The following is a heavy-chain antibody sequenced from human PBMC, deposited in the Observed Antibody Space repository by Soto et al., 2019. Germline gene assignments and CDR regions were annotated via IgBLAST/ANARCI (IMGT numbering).Heavy chain of an antibody. D-gene: IGHD6-13*01. V-gene: IGHV1-2*02. J-gene: IGHJ4*02. Sequence: ASVKVSCKASGYSFTGYYIHWVRQAPGQGLEYMGWINPNSGGTSFPQQFQGRVTMTRDTSISTTYMELRRLKSDDTAVYYCARDAEHGAAEDNFDYWGQGTLVTVSS. CDR1: GYSFTGYY. CDR3: ARDAEHGAAEDNFDY. CDR2: INPNSGGT.